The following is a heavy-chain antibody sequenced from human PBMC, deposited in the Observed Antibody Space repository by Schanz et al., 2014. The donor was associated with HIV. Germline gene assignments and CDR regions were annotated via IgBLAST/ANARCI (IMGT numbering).Heavy chain of an antibody. CDR1: GFTFSTYA. J-gene: IGHJ4*02. D-gene: IGHD2-15*01. Sequence: EVKLSESGGGLVQPGGSLRLSCVASGFTFSTYAMSWVRQAPGKGLEWVSGMRGSDDSTFYADSVKGRFTISRDNSKNTLYFQMNSLRAEDTAVYYCARGGIWEWDQPDFDYWGQGTLVTVSS. CDR2: MRGSDDST. V-gene: IGHV3-23*01. CDR3: ARGGIWEWDQPDFDY.